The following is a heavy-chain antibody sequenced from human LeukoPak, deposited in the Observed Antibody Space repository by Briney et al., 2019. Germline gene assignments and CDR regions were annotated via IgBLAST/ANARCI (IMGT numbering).Heavy chain of an antibody. Sequence: GASVKVSCKASGYTFTSYGISWVRQAPGQGLEWMGWISAYNGNTNYAQKLQGRVTMTTDTSTSTAFMEPRSLRSDDTAVYYCASSEDYDFWSGYYTFDYWGQGTLVTVSS. CDR1: GYTFTSYG. V-gene: IGHV1-18*01. CDR3: ASSEDYDFWSGYYTFDY. J-gene: IGHJ4*02. D-gene: IGHD3-3*01. CDR2: ISAYNGNT.